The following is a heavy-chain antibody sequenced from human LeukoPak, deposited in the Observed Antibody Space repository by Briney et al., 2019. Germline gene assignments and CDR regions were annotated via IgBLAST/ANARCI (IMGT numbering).Heavy chain of an antibody. CDR1: GFTFSSYG. V-gene: IGHV3-30*02. J-gene: IGHJ4*02. Sequence: GGSLRLSCAASGFTFSSYGMHWVLQAPGKGLEWVAFIRYDGSNKYYADSVKGRFTISRDNSKNTLYLQVNSLRAEDTAVYYCATRIPFDYWGQGTLVTVSS. CDR3: ATRIPFDY. CDR2: IRYDGSNK. D-gene: IGHD2-21*01.